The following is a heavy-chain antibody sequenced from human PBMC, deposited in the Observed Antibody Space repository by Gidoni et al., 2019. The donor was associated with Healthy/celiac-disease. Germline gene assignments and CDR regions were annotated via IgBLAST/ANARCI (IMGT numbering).Heavy chain of an antibody. CDR1: GVPFRRYA. Sequence: EVQLLESGGGLVQPGGSLRLSCAASGVPFRRYAMSWVHQAPGKGLEWFSIISCSGGHTYYADSVKGRFTISRDNSKNTLYLQMNRLRAEDTAIYYCAKDQDIVVVPAALSHWGQGTLVTVSS. D-gene: IGHD2-2*01. CDR2: ISCSGGHT. J-gene: IGHJ4*02. CDR3: AKDQDIVVVPAALSH. V-gene: IGHV3-23*01.